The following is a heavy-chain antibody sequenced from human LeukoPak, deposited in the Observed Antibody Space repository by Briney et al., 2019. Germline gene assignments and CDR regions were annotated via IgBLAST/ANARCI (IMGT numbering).Heavy chain of an antibody. CDR3: ARDYSLDYCGSGSYDY. Sequence: GGSLRLSCAASGFTFSSYSMNWVRQAPGKGLEWVSSISSSSSYIYYADSVKGRFTISRDNAKNSLYLQMNSLRAEDTAVYYCARDYSLDYCGSGSYDYWGQGTLVTVSS. J-gene: IGHJ4*02. CDR2: ISSSSSYI. D-gene: IGHD3-10*01. V-gene: IGHV3-21*01. CDR1: GFTFSSYS.